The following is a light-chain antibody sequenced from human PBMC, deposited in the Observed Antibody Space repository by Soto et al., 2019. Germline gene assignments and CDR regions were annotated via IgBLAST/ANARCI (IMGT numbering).Light chain of an antibody. CDR2: GAS. CDR3: QQYNNWPWT. CDR1: QSISDT. J-gene: IGKJ1*01. V-gene: IGKV3-15*01. Sequence: EILMTQSPATVSVSAGGRATLSCRASQSISDTLAWYQQKPGQAPRLLIHGASTRAPGFPARFSGSGSGTDFTLTISSLQSEDFAVYYCQQYNNWPWTFGQGTKVDIK.